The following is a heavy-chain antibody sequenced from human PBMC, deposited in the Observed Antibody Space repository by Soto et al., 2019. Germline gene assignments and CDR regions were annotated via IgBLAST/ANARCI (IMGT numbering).Heavy chain of an antibody. CDR2: MYSSGGT. V-gene: IGHV4-59*01. J-gene: IGHJ5*02. D-gene: IGHD3-10*01. CDR1: GDSMNTYY. Sequence: QVQLQESGPGLVKSSETLSLTCTVSGDSMNTYYWSWIRQSPGKGLEWIGYMYSSGGTNYNPSLNSRVTISVDTSKNQFSLKLTSVTAADSAVYYCARGSGWLPDLWGQGTLVTVST. CDR3: ARGSGWLPDL.